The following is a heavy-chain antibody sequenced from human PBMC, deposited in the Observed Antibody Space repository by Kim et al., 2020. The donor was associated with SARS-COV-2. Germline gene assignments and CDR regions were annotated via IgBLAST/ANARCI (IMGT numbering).Heavy chain of an antibody. CDR3: ARDRRDCSGGYCFFTWFDP. V-gene: IGHV4-31*03. CDR1: GASISSGDGYY. Sequence: SETLSLTCSVSGASISSGDGYYWAWIRHLPKKGLEWVGNIYSSGSTFYNPSLRSRVTISVDTSRNQFYLDVRSVTAADTAVYYCARDRRDCSGGYCFFTWFDPWGQGALVTVSS. J-gene: IGHJ5*02. D-gene: IGHD2-15*01. CDR2: IYSSGST.